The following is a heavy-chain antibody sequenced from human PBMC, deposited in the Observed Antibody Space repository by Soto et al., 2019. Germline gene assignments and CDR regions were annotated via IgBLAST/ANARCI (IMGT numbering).Heavy chain of an antibody. CDR2: IRSKANSYAT. D-gene: IGHD5-18*01. V-gene: IGHV3-73*01. J-gene: IGHJ4*02. Sequence: EVQLVESGGGLVQPGGSLKLSCAASGFTFSGSAMHWVRQASGKGLEWVGRIRSKANSYATAYAASVKGRFTISRDDSKNTAYLQMNSLKTEDTAVYYCTRPHVDTDYWGQGTLVTVSS. CDR1: GFTFSGSA. CDR3: TRPHVDTDY.